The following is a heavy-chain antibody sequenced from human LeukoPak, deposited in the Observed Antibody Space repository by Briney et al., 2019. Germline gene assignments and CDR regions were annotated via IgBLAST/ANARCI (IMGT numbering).Heavy chain of an antibody. Sequence: SQTLSLTCAVSGGSISSGGYSWSWIRQPPGKGLEWIGYIYYSGSTYYNPSLKSRVTISVDTSKNQFSLKLSSVTAADTAVYYCARAPDCSSTSCYGYYYYYMDVWGKGTTVTVSS. CDR3: ARAPDCSSTSCYGYYYYYMDV. V-gene: IGHV4-30-4*07. CDR1: GGSISSGGYS. D-gene: IGHD2-2*01. J-gene: IGHJ6*03. CDR2: IYYSGST.